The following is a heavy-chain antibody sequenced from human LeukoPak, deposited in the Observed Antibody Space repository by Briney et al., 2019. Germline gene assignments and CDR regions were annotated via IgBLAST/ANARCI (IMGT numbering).Heavy chain of an antibody. Sequence: GGSLRLSCAASGFTFSNAWMSWVRQAPGKGLEWVGRIKSKTDGGTIDYAAPVKGRSTISRDDSKNMVYLLMNSLKTEDTAVYYCTTSYYDSSGFRAWGQGTLVTVSS. J-gene: IGHJ4*02. CDR2: IKSKTDGGTI. CDR1: GFTFSNAW. D-gene: IGHD3-22*01. CDR3: TTSYYDSSGFRA. V-gene: IGHV3-15*01.